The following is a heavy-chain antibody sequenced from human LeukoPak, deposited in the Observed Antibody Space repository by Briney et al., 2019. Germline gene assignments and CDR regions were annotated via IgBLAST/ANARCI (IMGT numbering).Heavy chain of an antibody. D-gene: IGHD4-17*01. CDR3: TRLNDYAWYFDL. V-gene: IGHV4-39*01. J-gene: IGHJ2*01. CDR1: GGSISSSGYY. CDR2: IYYSGST. Sequence: SETLSLTCTVSGGSISSSGYYWGWIRQPPGKGLEWIGGIYYSGSTYYNPSLKSRVTISVDTSKNQFSLKLSSVTAADTAVYYCTRLNDYAWYFDLWGRGTLVTVSS.